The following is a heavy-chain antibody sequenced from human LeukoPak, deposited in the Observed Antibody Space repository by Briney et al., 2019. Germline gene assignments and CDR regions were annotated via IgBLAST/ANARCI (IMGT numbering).Heavy chain of an antibody. CDR3: ARGVMGSSSSMGRWFDP. CDR2: IYHSGSS. CDR1: GYSISSGYY. J-gene: IGHJ5*02. D-gene: IGHD6-6*01. Sequence: SETLSLTCTVSGYSISSGYYWGWIRQPPGKGLEWIGSIYHSGSSYYNPSLNSRVTISVDTSKNQFSLKLSSVTAADTAVYYCARGVMGSSSSMGRWFDPWGQGTLVTVSS. V-gene: IGHV4-38-2*02.